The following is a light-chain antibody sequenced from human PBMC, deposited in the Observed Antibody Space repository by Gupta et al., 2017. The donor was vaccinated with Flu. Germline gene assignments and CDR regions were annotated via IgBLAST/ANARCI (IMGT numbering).Light chain of an antibody. CDR3: HQDNNWPDT. V-gene: IGKV3-15*01. J-gene: IGKJ4*01. Sequence: EIVMTQSPGTLSVSPGERATLSCRASQSITSNLAWYQQKPGQAPRLLVYDASTRATGVPARFRGNGSGTEFTLTISSLQSEDFAVYYCHQDNNWPDTFGGGTKVDLK. CDR2: DAS. CDR1: QSITSN.